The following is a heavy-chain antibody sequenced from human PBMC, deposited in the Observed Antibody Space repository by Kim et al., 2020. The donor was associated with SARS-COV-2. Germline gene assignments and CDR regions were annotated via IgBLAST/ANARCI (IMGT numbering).Heavy chain of an antibody. CDR1: GFTFSSYE. J-gene: IGHJ6*02. Sequence: GGSLRLSCAASGFTFSSYEMNWVRQAPGKGLEWVSYISSSGSTIYYADSVKGRFTISRDNAKNSLYLQMNSLRAEDTAVYYCAREFPGEVAGTTGAYGMDVWGQGTTVTVSS. V-gene: IGHV3-48*03. CDR2: ISSSGSTI. D-gene: IGHD6-19*01. CDR3: AREFPGEVAGTTGAYGMDV.